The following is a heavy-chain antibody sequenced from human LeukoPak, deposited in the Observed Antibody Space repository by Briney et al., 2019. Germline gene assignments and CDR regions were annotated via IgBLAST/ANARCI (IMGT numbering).Heavy chain of an antibody. CDR1: GFTFSSYA. V-gene: IGHV3-30*02. D-gene: IGHD2-2*01. Sequence: GGSLRLSCAASGFTFSSYAMHWVRQAPGKGLEWVAFIRYDGSNKYYADSVKGRFTISRDNSKNTLYLQMNSLRAEDTAVYYCAKDAVDIVVVPAAHDAYYYYMDVWGKGTTVTVSS. CDR2: IRYDGSNK. J-gene: IGHJ6*03. CDR3: AKDAVDIVVVPAAHDAYYYYMDV.